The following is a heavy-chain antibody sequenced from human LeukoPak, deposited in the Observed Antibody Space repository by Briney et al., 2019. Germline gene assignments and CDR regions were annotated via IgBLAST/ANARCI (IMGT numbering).Heavy chain of an antibody. CDR2: INHSGST. CDR1: GGSFSGYY. V-gene: IGHV4-34*01. D-gene: IGHD3-3*01. CDR3: ARSLRSRIRFFDY. J-gene: IGHJ4*02. Sequence: PSETLSLTCAVYGGSFSGYYWSWIPQPPGKGLEWIGEINHSGSTNYNPSLKSRVTISVDTSKNQFSLKLSSVTAADTAVYYCARSLRSRIRFFDYWGQGTLVTVSS.